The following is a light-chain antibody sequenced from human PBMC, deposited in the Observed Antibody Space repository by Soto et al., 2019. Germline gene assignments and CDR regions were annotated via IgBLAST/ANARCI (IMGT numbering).Light chain of an antibody. Sequence: VVLTQSPATLSVSPGETVTLSCRASHNIRNNLAWYQHKPGQAPRLLISYASSGATGVPGRFSGSGSGTEFALANSSLQSEDSAVYYCQHFYTWPVTFGGGTKV. V-gene: IGKV3-15*01. CDR1: HNIRNN. J-gene: IGKJ4*01. CDR2: YAS. CDR3: QHFYTWPVT.